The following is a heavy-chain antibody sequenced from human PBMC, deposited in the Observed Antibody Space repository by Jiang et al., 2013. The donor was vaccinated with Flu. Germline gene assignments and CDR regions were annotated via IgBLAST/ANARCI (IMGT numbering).Heavy chain of an antibody. CDR1: GASIGNYY. CDR2: LDYSGTT. D-gene: IGHD2-15*01. J-gene: IGHJ3*02. CDR3: ARHGLSGSHRSFDN. Sequence: GLVKPSETLSLTCTVSGASIGNYYWSWIRQSPGKGLEWIGNLDYSGTTNYNPSLQSRVSISVDKSTNQFSLRLTSMTAADSAVYFCARHGLSGSHRSFDNWG. V-gene: IGHV4-59*08.